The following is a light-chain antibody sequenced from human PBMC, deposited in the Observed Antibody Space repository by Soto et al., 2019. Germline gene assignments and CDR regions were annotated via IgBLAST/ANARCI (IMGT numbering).Light chain of an antibody. CDR3: QQYKNWPPLT. Sequence: EIVMTQSPATLSVSPGERATLSCRASQSVSSNLAWYQQKPGQAPRLLIYGAFTRATGIPARFSGSGSGTEFTLTISSLQSEEFAVYYCQQYKNWPPLTFGGGTKVEIK. J-gene: IGKJ4*01. V-gene: IGKV3-15*01. CDR2: GAF. CDR1: QSVSSN.